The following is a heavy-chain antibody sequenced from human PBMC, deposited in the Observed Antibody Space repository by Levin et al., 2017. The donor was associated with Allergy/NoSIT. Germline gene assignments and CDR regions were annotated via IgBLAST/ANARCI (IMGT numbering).Heavy chain of an antibody. D-gene: IGHD3-22*01. CDR1: GFTFSSYA. J-gene: IGHJ4*02. CDR2: IVSSDYYT. V-gene: IGHV3-23*01. Sequence: GGSLRLSCAASGFTFSSYAMAWVRQVPGKGLEWVSSIVSSDYYTYYADSVKGRFTISRDNSKNTLYLQMNSLRAEDTAVYYCAKVIPHHDTSGYLDDWGQGTLVTVSS. CDR3: AKVIPHHDTSGYLDD.